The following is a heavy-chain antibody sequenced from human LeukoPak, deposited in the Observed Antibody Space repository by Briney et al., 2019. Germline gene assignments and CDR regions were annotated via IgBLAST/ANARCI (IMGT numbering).Heavy chain of an antibody. CDR2: INHSGST. Sequence: PSETLSLTCAVYGGSFSGYYCSWIRQPPGKGLEWIGEINHSGSTNYNPSLKSRVTISVDTSKNQFSLKLSSVTAADTAVYYCARGYSNWDYWGQGTLVTVSS. D-gene: IGHD4-11*01. CDR1: GGSFSGYY. J-gene: IGHJ4*02. V-gene: IGHV4-34*01. CDR3: ARGYSNWDY.